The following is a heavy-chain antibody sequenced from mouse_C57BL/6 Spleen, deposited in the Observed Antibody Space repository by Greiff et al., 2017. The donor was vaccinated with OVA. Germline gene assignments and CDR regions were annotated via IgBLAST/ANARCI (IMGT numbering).Heavy chain of an antibody. J-gene: IGHJ1*03. CDR3: ARRPFYYGSSYGYFDV. CDR2: INPNNGGT. V-gene: IGHV1-18*01. Sequence: VHVKQSGPELVKPGASVKIPCKASGYTFTDYNMDWVKQSHGKSLEWIGDINPNNGGTIYNQKFKGKATLTVDKSSSTAYMELRSLTSEDTAVYYCARRPFYYGSSYGYFDVWGTGTTVTVSS. D-gene: IGHD1-1*01. CDR1: GYTFTDYN.